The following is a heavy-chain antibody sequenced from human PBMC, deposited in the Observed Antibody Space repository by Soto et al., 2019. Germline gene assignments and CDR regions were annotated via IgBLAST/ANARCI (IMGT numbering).Heavy chain of an antibody. D-gene: IGHD6-25*01. V-gene: IGHV5-51*01. J-gene: IGHJ4*02. CDR2: IYPSDSDT. Sequence: GESLKISCKGSGYSFTSYWIAWVRQMPGKGLEWMGIIYPSDSDTRYSPSFQGQVTISADKSIITAYLQWSSLEASDTAMYFCARGTTGSRLFDYWSQGTLVTVSS. CDR1: GYSFTSYW. CDR3: ARGTTGSRLFDY.